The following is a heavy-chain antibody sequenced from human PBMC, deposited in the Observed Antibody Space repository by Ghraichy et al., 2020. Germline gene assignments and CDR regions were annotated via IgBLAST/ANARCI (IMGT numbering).Heavy chain of an antibody. CDR1: GYSFTSYW. CDR2: IDPSDSYT. J-gene: IGHJ6*02. D-gene: IGHD6-13*01. Sequence: GESLNISCKGSGYSFTSYWISWVRQMPGKGLEWMGRIDPSDSYTNYSPSFQGHVTISADKSISTAYLQWSSLKASYTAMYYCARQYSSSWYSYYYYGMDVCGQGTTVTVSS. V-gene: IGHV5-10-1*01. CDR3: ARQYSSSWYSYYYYGMDV.